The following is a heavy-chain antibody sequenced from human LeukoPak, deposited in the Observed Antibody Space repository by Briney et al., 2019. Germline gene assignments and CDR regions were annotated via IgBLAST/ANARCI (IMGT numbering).Heavy chain of an antibody. CDR1: GFTFSNAW. CDR3: TTDLARRTTRLDAFDI. V-gene: IGHV3-15*01. CDR2: IKSKTDGGTT. J-gene: IGHJ3*02. Sequence: TGGSLRLSCAASGFTFSNAWMSWVRQAPGKGLEWVGRIKSKTDGGTTDYAAPVKGRFTISRDDSKNTLYLQMNSLKTEDTAVYYCTTDLARRTTRLDAFDIWGQGTMVTVSS. D-gene: IGHD1-7*01.